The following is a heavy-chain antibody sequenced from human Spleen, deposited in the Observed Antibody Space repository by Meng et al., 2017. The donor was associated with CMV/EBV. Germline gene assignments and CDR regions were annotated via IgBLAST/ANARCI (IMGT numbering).Heavy chain of an antibody. CDR3: ARQLDTRTWDNWFDP. Sequence: SGYSLTSYWIAWVRQMPGKGLEWMGIIYPGDSDTTYSPSFQGQVTISADKSNTTAYLQWSSLKASDTAIYYCARQLDTRTWDNWFDPWGQGTLVTVSS. J-gene: IGHJ5*02. CDR2: IYPGDSDT. CDR1: GYSLTSYW. V-gene: IGHV5-51*01. D-gene: IGHD2-2*01.